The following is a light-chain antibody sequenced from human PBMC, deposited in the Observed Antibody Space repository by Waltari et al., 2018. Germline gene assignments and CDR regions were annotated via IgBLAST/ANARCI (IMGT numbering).Light chain of an antibody. Sequence: QSALTQPASVSGSRGESITISCTGTSNDVGGYDYVSWYQQHPDKAPKRLIYNVNHRPAGFSNRFSGAKSGNTASLTISGLQAEDDADYYCSSFTGTSTRVFGGGTKLTVL. CDR1: SNDVGGYDY. CDR3: SSFTGTSTRV. J-gene: IGLJ3*02. CDR2: NVN. V-gene: IGLV2-14*03.